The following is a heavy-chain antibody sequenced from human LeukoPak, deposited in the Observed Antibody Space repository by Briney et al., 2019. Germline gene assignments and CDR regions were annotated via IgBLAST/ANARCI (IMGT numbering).Heavy chain of an antibody. Sequence: ASVKVSCKASGYTFTGYYMHWVRQAPGQGLEWMGWINPHSGGTNYAQKFQGGVTMTRDTSITAAYMELSSLRSDDTAVYYCARDVGEYCSSTNCYASHYWGQGTLVTVSS. CDR2: INPHSGGT. J-gene: IGHJ4*02. D-gene: IGHD2-2*01. CDR3: ARDVGEYCSSTNCYASHY. V-gene: IGHV1-2*02. CDR1: GYTFTGYY.